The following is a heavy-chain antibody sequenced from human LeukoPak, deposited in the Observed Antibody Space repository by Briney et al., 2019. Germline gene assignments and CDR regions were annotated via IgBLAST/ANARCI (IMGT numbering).Heavy chain of an antibody. V-gene: IGHV3-30*14. Sequence: GGSLRLSCTASGFTFSSYAMLWVCQAPGKGLEWVAVISYDGSNKYYADSVKGRFTISRDNSKNTLYLQMNSLRAEDTAVYYCARGSSSGWYGGFDPWGQGTLVSVSS. CDR2: ISYDGSNK. CDR3: ARGSSSGWYGGFDP. CDR1: GFTFSSYA. D-gene: IGHD6-19*01. J-gene: IGHJ5*02.